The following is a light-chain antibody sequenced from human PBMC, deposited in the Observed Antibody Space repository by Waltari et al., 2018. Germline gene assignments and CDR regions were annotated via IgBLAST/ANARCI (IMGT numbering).Light chain of an antibody. CDR3: SSYTSSNTVI. V-gene: IGLV2-14*01. Sequence: QSALTQPASVSGSPGQSITISCTGTSSAVGGYNYVSWYQQYPGKVPKLMIYDVSKWPSGVSNRFSGSKSGNTASLTISGLQAEDEADYYRSSYTSSNTVIFGGGTKLTVL. CDR2: DVS. CDR1: SSAVGGYNY. J-gene: IGLJ2*01.